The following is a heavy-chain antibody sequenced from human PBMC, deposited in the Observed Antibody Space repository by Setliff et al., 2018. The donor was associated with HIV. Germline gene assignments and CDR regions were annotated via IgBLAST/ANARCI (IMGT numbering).Heavy chain of an antibody. V-gene: IGHV3-64*02. J-gene: IGHJ3*02. CDR3: ARDVADDQNRYDAFDM. D-gene: IGHD2-2*01. CDR2: ISSNGGSA. CDR1: GFTFTNFA. Sequence: LRLSCAASGFTFTNFAMNWVRRAPGKGLEYVSGISSNGGSAYYADFVKGRFTISRDNSKNTLYLQMGSLRVEDMAVYYCARDVADDQNRYDAFDMWGQGTVVTVSS.